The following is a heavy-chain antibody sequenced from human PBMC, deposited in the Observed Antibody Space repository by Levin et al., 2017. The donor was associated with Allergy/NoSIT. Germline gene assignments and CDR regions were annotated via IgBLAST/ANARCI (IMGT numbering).Heavy chain of an antibody. CDR2: ISGPSATI. J-gene: IGHJ4*02. D-gene: IGHD6-13*01. V-gene: IGHV3-48*02. Sequence: GGSLRLSCAASGFPFSNYVMNWVRQAPGKGLEWVAYISGPSATIYYADSVKGRFIISRDNAKNSLYLQMNSLRDDDTAVYFCVAYSSSWATFDYWGQGSLVSVSS. CDR3: VAYSSSWATFDY. CDR1: GFPFSNYV.